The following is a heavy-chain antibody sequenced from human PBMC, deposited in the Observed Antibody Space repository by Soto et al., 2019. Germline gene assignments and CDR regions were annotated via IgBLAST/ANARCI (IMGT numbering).Heavy chain of an antibody. CDR3: ARETAEYCSGGSCYQGAYYYGMDV. Sequence: EVQLVESGGGLVKPGGSLRLSCAASGFTFSSYSMNWVRQAPGKGLEWVSSISSSSSYIYYADSVKGRFTISRDNAKNSQYLQMNSLRAEDTAVYYCARETAEYCSGGSCYQGAYYYGMDVWGQGTTVTVSS. CDR2: ISSSSSYI. CDR1: GFTFSSYS. J-gene: IGHJ6*02. D-gene: IGHD2-15*01. V-gene: IGHV3-21*01.